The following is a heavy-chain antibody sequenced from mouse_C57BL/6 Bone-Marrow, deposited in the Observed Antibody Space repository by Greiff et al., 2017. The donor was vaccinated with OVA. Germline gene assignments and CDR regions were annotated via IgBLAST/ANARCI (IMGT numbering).Heavy chain of an antibody. Sequence: VQLQQSGAELVRPGTSVKVSCKASGYAFTNYLIEWVKQRPGQGLEWIGVINPGSGGTNYNEKFKGKATLTADKSSSTAYMQLSSLTSEDSAVYFWARKGQWLLHWYFDVWGTGTTVTVSS. CDR3: ARKGQWLLHWYFDV. J-gene: IGHJ1*03. V-gene: IGHV1-54*01. CDR2: INPGSGGT. CDR1: GYAFTNYL. D-gene: IGHD2-3*01.